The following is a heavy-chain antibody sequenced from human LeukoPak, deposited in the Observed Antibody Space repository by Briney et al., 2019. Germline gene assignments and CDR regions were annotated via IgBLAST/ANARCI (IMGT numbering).Heavy chain of an antibody. Sequence: SGTLSLTCTVSGDSIITNHWWSWVRQPPGKGLEWIGEIYHSGSTNYNPSLKSRGAISLDKSSNQFSLRLTSVTAADTAMYFCAREEMPGKFDYWGQGILVTVSS. J-gene: IGHJ4*02. V-gene: IGHV4-4*02. CDR3: AREEMPGKFDY. CDR1: GDSIITNHW. CDR2: IYHSGST. D-gene: IGHD1-26*01.